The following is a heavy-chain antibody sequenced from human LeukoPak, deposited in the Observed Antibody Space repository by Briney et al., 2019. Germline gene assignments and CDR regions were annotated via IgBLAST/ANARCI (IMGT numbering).Heavy chain of an antibody. D-gene: IGHD6-6*01. J-gene: IGHJ5*02. Sequence: SETLSLTCAVYGGSFSGYYWSWIRQPPGKGLEWIGEINHSGSTNYNPSLKSRVTISVDTSKNQFSLKLSSVTAADTAVYYCAREGSSSDPGWFDPWGLGTLVTVSS. CDR3: AREGSSSDPGWFDP. CDR1: GGSFSGYY. V-gene: IGHV4-34*01. CDR2: INHSGST.